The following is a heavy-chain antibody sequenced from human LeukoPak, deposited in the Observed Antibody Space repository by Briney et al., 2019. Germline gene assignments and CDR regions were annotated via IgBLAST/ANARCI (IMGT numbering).Heavy chain of an antibody. V-gene: IGHV5-51*01. CDR2: IYPTDSIT. CDR1: GYDFSSKW. Sequence: GESLTISCKTSGYDFSSKWIGWVRQMPGKGLEWMGIIYPTDSITRYSPSFQGHVTMSVDTSINTAYLQWTSLKPSDTAIYYCARLAPDYADYWFDPWGQGTLVTVSS. CDR3: ARLAPDYADYWFDP. J-gene: IGHJ5*02. D-gene: IGHD4-17*01.